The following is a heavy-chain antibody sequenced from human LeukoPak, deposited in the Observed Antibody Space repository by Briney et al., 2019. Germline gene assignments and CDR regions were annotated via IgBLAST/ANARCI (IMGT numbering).Heavy chain of an antibody. CDR2: IYYSGST. CDR3: AAYQLPTRRYCFDP. CDR1: GGSISSYY. J-gene: IGHJ5*02. Sequence: PSETLSLTCTVSGGSISSYYWSSIRQPPGKGLEWIGYIYYSGSTNYNPSLKSRVTISVDTSKNQFSLKLTSVTAADTAVHYCAAYQLPTRRYCFDPWGQGTLVTVSS. D-gene: IGHD2-2*01. V-gene: IGHV4-59*01.